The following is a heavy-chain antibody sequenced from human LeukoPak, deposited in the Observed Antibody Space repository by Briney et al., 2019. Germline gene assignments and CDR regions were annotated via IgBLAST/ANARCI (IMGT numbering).Heavy chain of an antibody. Sequence: SETLSLTCTVSGGSIVSHYWNWIRQPAGRGLEWIGRFYASGTTNTSPSLKSRVTMSVDTSKNQFSLKLSSVPAADTAVYYCAKDSSTWGNLAGHFDSWGQGTLVTVSA. CDR2: FYASGTT. CDR1: GGSIVSHY. D-gene: IGHD6-13*01. J-gene: IGHJ4*02. V-gene: IGHV4-4*07. CDR3: AKDSSTWGNLAGHFDS.